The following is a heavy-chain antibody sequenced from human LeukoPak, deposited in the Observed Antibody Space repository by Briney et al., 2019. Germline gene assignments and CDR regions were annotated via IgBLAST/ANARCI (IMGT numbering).Heavy chain of an antibody. CDR2: MNPNTDKT. CDR3: ARGRPGLASAGIYDF. J-gene: IGHJ4*02. V-gene: IGHV1-8*01. Sequence: EASVTVSCKASGYTFTSSDIYWVRQATGQGLEWMGRMNPNTDKTGYARNFQGRVTMTKNISISTAYMEVSSLTYEDTAIYYCARGRPGLASAGIYDFWGQGTLITVSS. CDR1: GYTFTSSD. D-gene: IGHD6-13*01.